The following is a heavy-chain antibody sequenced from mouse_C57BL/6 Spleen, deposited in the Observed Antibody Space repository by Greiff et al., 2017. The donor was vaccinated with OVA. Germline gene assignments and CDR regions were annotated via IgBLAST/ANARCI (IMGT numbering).Heavy chain of an antibody. Sequence: QVQLKQPGAELVKPGASVKLSCKASGYTFTSYWMHWVKQRPIQGLEWIGNIDPSDSETHYNQKFKDKATLTVDKSSSTAYMQLSSLTSEDSAVYYCARRGASNVFDYWGQGTTLTVSS. CDR2: IDPSDSET. CDR3: ARRGASNVFDY. D-gene: IGHD6-1*01. CDR1: GYTFTSYW. V-gene: IGHV1-52*01. J-gene: IGHJ2*01.